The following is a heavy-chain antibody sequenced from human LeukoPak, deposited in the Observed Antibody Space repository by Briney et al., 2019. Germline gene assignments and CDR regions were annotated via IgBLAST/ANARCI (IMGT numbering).Heavy chain of an antibody. J-gene: IGHJ6*03. D-gene: IGHD3-3*01. Sequence: PSETLSLTCTVSGGSISSGSYYWSWIRQPAGKGLEWIGRIYTSGSTNYNPSLKSRVTISVDTSKNQFSLKLSSVTAADTAVYYCARDLRYYDFWSGPSRGSYYYYYMDVWGKGTTVTVSS. CDR2: IYTSGST. CDR1: GGSISSGSYY. CDR3: ARDLRYYDFWSGPSRGSYYYYYMDV. V-gene: IGHV4-61*02.